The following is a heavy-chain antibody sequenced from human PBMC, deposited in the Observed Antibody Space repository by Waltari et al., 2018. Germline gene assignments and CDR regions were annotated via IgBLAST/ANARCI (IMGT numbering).Heavy chain of an antibody. CDR3: ARGYYDSSGYFSSFDY. J-gene: IGHJ4*02. CDR2: ISTSGST. D-gene: IGHD3-22*01. V-gene: IGHV4-4*07. CDR1: GGSISRYY. Sequence: QVQLQESGPGLVKPSETLSLTCTVSGGSISRYYWSWIRQPAGKGLEWIGRISTSGSTNYNPALKGRVTMSVDTSKNQFSLKLSSVTAADTAVYYCARGYYDSSGYFSSFDYWGQGTLVTVSS.